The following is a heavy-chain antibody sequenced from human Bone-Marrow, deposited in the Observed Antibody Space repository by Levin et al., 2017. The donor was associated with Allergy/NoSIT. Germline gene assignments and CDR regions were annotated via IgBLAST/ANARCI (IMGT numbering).Heavy chain of an antibody. Sequence: RGESLKISCKSSGYSFINYWIGWVRQMPGKGLEWMGIIYPADSDTRYSPSFQGQVTISADKSISTAYLQWNSLKASDTAMYYCARPPASANYVGFDYWGQGTLVTVSS. CDR3: ARPPASANYVGFDY. CDR2: IYPADSDT. V-gene: IGHV5-51*01. J-gene: IGHJ4*02. CDR1: GYSFINYW. D-gene: IGHD4/OR15-4a*01.